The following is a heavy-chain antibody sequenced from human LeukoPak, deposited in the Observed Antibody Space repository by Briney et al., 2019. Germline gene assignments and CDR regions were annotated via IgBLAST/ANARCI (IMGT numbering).Heavy chain of an antibody. CDR3: ARLQTYSSSRHFDY. Sequence: INHSGSTNYNPSLKSRVTISVDTSKNQFSLKLSSVTAADTAVYYCARLQTYSSSRHFDYWGQGTLVTVSS. J-gene: IGHJ4*02. D-gene: IGHD6-13*01. CDR2: INHSGST. V-gene: IGHV4-34*01.